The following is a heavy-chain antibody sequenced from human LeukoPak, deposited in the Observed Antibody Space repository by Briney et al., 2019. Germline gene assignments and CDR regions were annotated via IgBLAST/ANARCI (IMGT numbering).Heavy chain of an antibody. D-gene: IGHD6-19*01. CDR1: GYSFTSYL. J-gene: IGHJ4*02. Sequence: GESLKISCKGPGYSFTSYLIGWVRQMPVKGLEWMGIIYPGDSDSRYSPSFQGQVTISADKSISTAYLQWNSLKASDTAMYYCAVAVAVGMGLYFDYWGQGTLVTVSS. CDR3: AVAVAVGMGLYFDY. V-gene: IGHV5-51*01. CDR2: IYPGDSDS.